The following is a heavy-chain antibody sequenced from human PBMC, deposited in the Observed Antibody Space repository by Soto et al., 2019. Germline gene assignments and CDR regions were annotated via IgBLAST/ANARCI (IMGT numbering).Heavy chain of an antibody. J-gene: IGHJ3*02. CDR1: GYTFSSYG. D-gene: IGHD6-19*01. CDR2: ISAYKGNT. Sequence: QVQLVQSGGEVKKPGASVKISCKATGYTFSSYGISWVRQAPGQGLEWMGWISAYKGNTNYAQNFQGRMTMTTDTSTSTAYMELRSLRSDDTAVYYCARDFKDAVADAFDIWGQGTMVTVSS. CDR3: ARDFKDAVADAFDI. V-gene: IGHV1-18*01.